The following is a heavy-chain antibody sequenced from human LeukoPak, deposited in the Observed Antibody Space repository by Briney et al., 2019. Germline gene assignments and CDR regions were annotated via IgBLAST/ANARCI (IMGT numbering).Heavy chain of an antibody. CDR1: GFTFSSYA. CDR3: ARDYAVSTGYYGMDV. J-gene: IGHJ6*02. V-gene: IGHV3-30-3*01. CDR2: ISYDGSNK. Sequence: GGSLRLSCAASGFTFSSYAMHWVRQAPGKGLEWVAVISYDGSNKYYADSVKGRFTISRDNSKNTLYLQMNSLRAEDTAVYYCARDYAVSTGYYGMDVWGQGTTVTVSS. D-gene: IGHD3-16*01.